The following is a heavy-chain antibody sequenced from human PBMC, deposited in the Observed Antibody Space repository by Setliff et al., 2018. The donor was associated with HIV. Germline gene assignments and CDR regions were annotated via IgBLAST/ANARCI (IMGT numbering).Heavy chain of an antibody. J-gene: IGHJ4*02. V-gene: IGHV4-34*01. CDR3: VTSSSWSSRLNF. CDR2: TSHSGKT. Sequence: SETLSLTCAVYGGPLSSHYWSWIRQPPGQGLEWIGETSHSGKTNYNPSLKSRVTISVDTSKNQFSLKLTSVTAADTAVYYCVTSSSWSSRLNFWGPGMLVTVS. D-gene: IGHD2-2*01. CDR1: GGPLSSHY.